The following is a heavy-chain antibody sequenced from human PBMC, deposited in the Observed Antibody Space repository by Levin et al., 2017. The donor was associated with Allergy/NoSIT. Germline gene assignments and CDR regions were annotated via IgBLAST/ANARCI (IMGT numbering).Heavy chain of an antibody. D-gene: IGHD1-26*01. CDR1: GFTFDDYA. Sequence: SLKISCAASGFTFDDYAMHWVRQAPGKGLEWVSGISWNSGSIGYADSVKGRFTISRDNAKNSLYLQMNSLRAEDTALYYCAKDLELHSGAFDIWGQGTMVTVSS. J-gene: IGHJ3*02. CDR2: ISWNSGSI. V-gene: IGHV3-9*01. CDR3: AKDLELHSGAFDI.